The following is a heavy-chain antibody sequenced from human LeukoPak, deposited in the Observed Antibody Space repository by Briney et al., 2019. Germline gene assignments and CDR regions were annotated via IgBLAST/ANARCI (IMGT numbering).Heavy chain of an antibody. CDR3: ARGYSSGWYIFDY. V-gene: IGHV4-4*02. D-gene: IGHD6-19*01. J-gene: IGHJ4*02. CDR2: IYHSGST. CDR1: GGSISSSNW. Sequence: SGTLSLTCAVSGGSISSSNWWSWVRQPPGKGLEWIGEIYHSGSTNYNPSLKSRVTISVDKSKNQFSLKLSSVTAADTALYYCARGYSSGWYIFDYWGQGTLVSVSS.